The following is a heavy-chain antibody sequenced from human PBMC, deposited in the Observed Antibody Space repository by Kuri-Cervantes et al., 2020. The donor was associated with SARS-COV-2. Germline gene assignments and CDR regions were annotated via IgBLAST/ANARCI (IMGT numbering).Heavy chain of an antibody. Sequence: SVKVSCKASGGTFSSYALSWVRQAPGQGLEWMGGIIPSLGSTHHAQKFQGRLTIKTDKSTTTVYMEVSRLKSEDTAVYYCARASGYDWNARDRAAYMDVWGKGTTVTVSS. D-gene: IGHD5-12*01. CDR1: GGTFSSYA. CDR3: ARASGYDWNARDRAAYMDV. CDR2: IIPSLGST. V-gene: IGHV1-69*10. J-gene: IGHJ6*03.